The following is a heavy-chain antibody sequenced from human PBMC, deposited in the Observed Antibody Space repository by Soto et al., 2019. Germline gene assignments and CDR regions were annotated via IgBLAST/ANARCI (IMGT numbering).Heavy chain of an antibody. CDR3: ARWGTTGEFDL. V-gene: IGHV3-30*19. Sequence: QVQLVESGGGVVQPGTSLRLSCAASGFRFKSFVMHWVRQAPGKGLEWVAFTSYDGNNKDYGDSVKGRFTVSRDNSQNTLNLHMDFLRPEDTALYYCARWGTTGEFDLWGQGTRVSVSS. J-gene: IGHJ4*02. D-gene: IGHD3-16*01. CDR2: TSYDGNNK. CDR1: GFRFKSFV.